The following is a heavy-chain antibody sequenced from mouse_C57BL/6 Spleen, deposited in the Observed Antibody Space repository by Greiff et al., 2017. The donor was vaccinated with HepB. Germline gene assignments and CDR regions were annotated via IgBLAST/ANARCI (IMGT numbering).Heavy chain of an antibody. CDR2: ILPGSGST. Sequence: QVQLQQSGAELMKPGASVKLSCKATGYTFTGYWIEWVKQRPGHGLEWIGEILPGSGSTNYNEKFKGKATFTADTSSNTAYMQLSSLTTEDSAFYYCATLMVTNYFDYWGQGTTLTVSS. CDR3: ATLMVTNYFDY. D-gene: IGHD2-2*01. J-gene: IGHJ2*01. CDR1: GYTFTGYW. V-gene: IGHV1-9*01.